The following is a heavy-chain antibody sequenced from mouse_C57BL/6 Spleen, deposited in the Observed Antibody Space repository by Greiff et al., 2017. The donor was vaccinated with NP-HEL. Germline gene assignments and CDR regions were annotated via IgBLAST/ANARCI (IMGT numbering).Heavy chain of an antibody. CDR2: IYPRSGNT. J-gene: IGHJ3*01. CDR1: GYTFTSYG. D-gene: IGHD3-2*02. V-gene: IGHV1-81*01. Sequence: QVQLQQSGAELARPGASVKLSCKASGYTFTSYGISWVKQRPGQGLEWIGEIYPRSGNTYYNEKFKGKATLTADKSSSTAYMELRSLTSEDSAVYFCAREVPTAQNWGQGTLVTVSA. CDR3: AREVPTAQN.